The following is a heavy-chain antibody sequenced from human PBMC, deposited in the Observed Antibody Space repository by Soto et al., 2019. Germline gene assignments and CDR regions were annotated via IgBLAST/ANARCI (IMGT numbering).Heavy chain of an antibody. J-gene: IGHJ6*02. CDR3: ARVPMVRGVMFGGMDV. CDR2: IYYSGST. V-gene: IGHV4-31*03. CDR1: GGSISSGGYY. D-gene: IGHD3-10*01. Sequence: QVQLQESGPGLVKPSQTLSLTCTVSGGSISSGGYYWSWIRQHPGKGLEWIGYIYYSGSTYYNPPLKSRVTISVDTSKNQFSLKLSSVTAADTAVYYCARVPMVRGVMFGGMDVWGQGTTVTVYS.